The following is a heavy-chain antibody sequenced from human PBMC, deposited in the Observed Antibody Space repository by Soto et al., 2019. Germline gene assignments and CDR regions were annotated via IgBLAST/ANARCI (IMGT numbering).Heavy chain of an antibody. CDR2: IIPIFGTA. V-gene: IGHV1-69*13. Sequence: SVKVSCKASGGTFSSYAISWVRQAPGQGLEWMGGIIPIFGTANYAQKFQGRVTITADESTSTAYMELSSLRSEDTAVYYCARYDTAMVTDYYYYGVDVWGQGTTVTVSS. D-gene: IGHD5-18*01. J-gene: IGHJ6*02. CDR1: GGTFSSYA. CDR3: ARYDTAMVTDYYYYGVDV.